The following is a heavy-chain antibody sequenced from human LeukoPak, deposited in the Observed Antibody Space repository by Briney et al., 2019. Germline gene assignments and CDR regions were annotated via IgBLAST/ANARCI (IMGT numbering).Heavy chain of an antibody. CDR1: GYTFTSYA. V-gene: IGHV1-3*01. CDR3: ARVYPYCSSTSCYEAFDY. D-gene: IGHD2-2*01. J-gene: IGHJ4*02. CDR2: INAGNGNT. Sequence: ASVKVSCKASGYTFTSYAMHWVRQAPGQGLEWMGWINAGNGNTKYSQKFQGRVTITRDTSASTAYMELSSLRSEDTAVYYCARVYPYCSSTSCYEAFDYWGQGTLVTVSS.